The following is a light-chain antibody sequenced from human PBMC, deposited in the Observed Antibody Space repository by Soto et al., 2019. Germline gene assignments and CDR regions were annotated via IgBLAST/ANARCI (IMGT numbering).Light chain of an antibody. CDR1: SSNIGAGYD. V-gene: IGLV1-40*01. Sequence: SVLTQPPSVSGAPGQRVTLSCTGRSSNIGAGYDVPWYQQLPGTAPKLLIYGNSNRPSGVPDRFSGSKSGTSASLAITGLQAEDEADYYCQSYDSSLSGYVFGTGTKLTVL. CDR2: GNS. CDR3: QSYDSSLSGYV. J-gene: IGLJ1*01.